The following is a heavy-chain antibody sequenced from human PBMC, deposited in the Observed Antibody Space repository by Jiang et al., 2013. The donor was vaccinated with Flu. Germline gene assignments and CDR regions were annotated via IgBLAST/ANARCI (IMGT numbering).Heavy chain of an antibody. CDR1: AFSLSTSGMC. V-gene: IGHV2-70*11. J-gene: IGHJ3*02. CDR2: IDWADDR. D-gene: IGHD1-26*01. CDR3: ARIRSVGGTPNAFHI. Sequence: KPTQTLTLTCTFSAFSLSTSGMCVSWIRQPPGKALEWLARIDWADDRYYSTSLKTRLTISKDTSKNQIILTMTNMDPVDTATYYCARIRSVGGTPNAFHIWGQGTWSPCLQ.